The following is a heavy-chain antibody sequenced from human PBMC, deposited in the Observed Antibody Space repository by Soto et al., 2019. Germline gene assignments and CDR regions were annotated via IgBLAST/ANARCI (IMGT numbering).Heavy chain of an antibody. CDR3: ARVSRQYCSGGSCYPKDDAFDI. CDR2: INHSGST. Sequence: SETLSLTCAVYGGSFSGYYWSWIRQPPGKGLEWIGEINHSGSTNYNPSLKSRVTISADKSISTAYLQWSSLKASDTAMYCCARVSRQYCSGGSCYPKDDAFDIWGQGTMVTV. J-gene: IGHJ3*02. CDR1: GGSFSGYY. D-gene: IGHD2-15*01. V-gene: IGHV4-34*01.